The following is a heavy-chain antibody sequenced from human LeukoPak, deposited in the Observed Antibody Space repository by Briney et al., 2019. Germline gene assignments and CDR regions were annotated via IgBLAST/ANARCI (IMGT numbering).Heavy chain of an antibody. CDR2: INPSGGST. D-gene: IGHD3-22*01. CDR1: GYTFTSYG. Sequence: ASVKVSCKASGYTFTSYGISWVRQAPGQGLEWMGIINPSGGSTSYAQKFQGRVTMTRDTSTSTVYMELSSLRSEDTAVYYCARNYDSSGYYSYYYGMDVWGQGTTVTVSS. V-gene: IGHV1-46*01. CDR3: ARNYDSSGYYSYYYGMDV. J-gene: IGHJ6*02.